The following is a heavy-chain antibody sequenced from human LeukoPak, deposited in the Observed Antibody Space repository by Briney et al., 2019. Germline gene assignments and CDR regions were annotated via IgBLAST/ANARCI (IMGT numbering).Heavy chain of an antibody. CDR1: GITFCSYA. CDR3: ARGRSYYYYYYGMDV. V-gene: IGHV3-30*04. CDR2: ISYDGSNK. J-gene: IGHJ6*02. Sequence: GTSLRLSCAASGITFCSYAMHWVRQAPGKGLEWVAVISYDGSNKYYADSVKGRFIISRDNSKNTLYLQMNSLRAEDTAVYYCARGRSYYYYYYGMDVWGQGTTVTVS.